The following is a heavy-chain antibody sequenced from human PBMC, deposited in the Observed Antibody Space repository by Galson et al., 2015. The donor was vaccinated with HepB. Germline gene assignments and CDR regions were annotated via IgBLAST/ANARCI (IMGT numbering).Heavy chain of an antibody. D-gene: IGHD3-10*01. Sequence: LSLTCAVYGGSFSGYYWSWIRQPPGKGLEWIGVINHSGSTNYNPSLKSRVTISVDTSKNQFSLKLSSVTAADTAVYYCARTGGLSAHDAFDIWGQGTMVTVSS. J-gene: IGHJ3*02. CDR3: ARTGGLSAHDAFDI. CDR2: INHSGST. V-gene: IGHV4-34*01. CDR1: GGSFSGYY.